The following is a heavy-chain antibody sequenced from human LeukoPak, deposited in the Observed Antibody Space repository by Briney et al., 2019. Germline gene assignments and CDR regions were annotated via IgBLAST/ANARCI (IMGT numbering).Heavy chain of an antibody. CDR1: GYTFTGYY. CDR2: INPNSGGT. Sequence: ASVKVSCKASGYTFTGYYMHWVRQAPGQGLEWMGWINPNSGGTNYAQKFQGRVTMARDTSISTAYMELSSLRSEDTAVYYCARGLYVWGSYRYNGDYWGQGTLVTVSS. J-gene: IGHJ4*02. D-gene: IGHD3-16*02. CDR3: ARGLYVWGSYRYNGDY. V-gene: IGHV1-2*02.